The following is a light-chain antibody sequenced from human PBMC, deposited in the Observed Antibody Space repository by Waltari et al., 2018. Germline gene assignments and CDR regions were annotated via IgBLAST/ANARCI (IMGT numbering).Light chain of an antibody. J-gene: IGLJ3*02. Sequence: SYVLTQAPSVSVAPGKAARITCGGNNIGSKSVHWYQQKPGQATVLVIYSDSDRPSVNPGRLSGSNSGNTATLTINRVEAGDEADYDWQVWDSSSDRGVFGGGTKLTVL. V-gene: IGLV3-21*04. CDR2: SDS. CDR1: NIGSKS. CDR3: QVWDSSSDRGV.